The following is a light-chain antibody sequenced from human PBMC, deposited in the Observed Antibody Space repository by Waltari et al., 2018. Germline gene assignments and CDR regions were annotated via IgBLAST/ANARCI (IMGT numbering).Light chain of an antibody. J-gene: IGLJ1*01. CDR2: EVS. Sequence: QSALTQPASVSGSPGQSITISCTEASSDVGGYNYVSWYQHHPGKAPKPMIYEVSNRPSGVSNRFSGSKSGNTASLTISWLQAEDEADYYCSSYTSSSTPYVFGTGTKVTVL. CDR3: SSYTSSSTPYV. CDR1: SSDVGGYNY. V-gene: IGLV2-14*01.